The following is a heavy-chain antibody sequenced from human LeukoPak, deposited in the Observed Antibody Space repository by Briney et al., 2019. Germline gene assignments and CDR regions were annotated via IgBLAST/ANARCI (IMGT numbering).Heavy chain of an antibody. CDR3: ARDFIVGATLGYFDY. Sequence: SETLSLTCTVSGGSISSSSYYWGWIRQPPGKGLEWIGGIYYSGSTYYNPSLKSRVTISVDTSKNQFSLKLSSVTAADTAVYYCARDFIVGATLGYFDYWGQGTLVTVSS. D-gene: IGHD1-26*01. J-gene: IGHJ4*02. V-gene: IGHV4-39*07. CDR2: IYYSGST. CDR1: GGSISSSSYY.